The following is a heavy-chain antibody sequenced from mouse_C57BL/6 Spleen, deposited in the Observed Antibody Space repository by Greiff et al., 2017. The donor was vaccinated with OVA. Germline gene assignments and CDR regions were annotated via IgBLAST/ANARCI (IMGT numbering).Heavy chain of an antibody. CDR3: ARSTGTIDY. J-gene: IGHJ2*01. Sequence: QVQLQQPGAELVKPGASVTLSCKASGYTFTSYWMHWVKQRPGQGLEWIGMIYPSGGSTNYTEKFKSKATLTVDKSSSTAYMQLSSLTSEDSAVYYCARSTGTIDYWGQGTTLTVSS. CDR2: IYPSGGST. V-gene: IGHV1-64*01. D-gene: IGHD4-1*01. CDR1: GYTFTSYW.